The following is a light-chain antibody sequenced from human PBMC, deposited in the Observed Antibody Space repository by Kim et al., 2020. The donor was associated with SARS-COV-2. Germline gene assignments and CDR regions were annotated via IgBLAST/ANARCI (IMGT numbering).Light chain of an antibody. Sequence: DTVMTQSPATLCVSPGERATLSCWASQSVSNNLAWYQQKPGQAPRLLIYGASTRATGIPARFSGSGSGTEFTLTISSLQSEDFAVYYCLQYNNWPPLTFGGGTKVDIK. CDR3: LQYNNWPPLT. V-gene: IGKV3-15*01. J-gene: IGKJ4*01. CDR2: GAS. CDR1: QSVSNN.